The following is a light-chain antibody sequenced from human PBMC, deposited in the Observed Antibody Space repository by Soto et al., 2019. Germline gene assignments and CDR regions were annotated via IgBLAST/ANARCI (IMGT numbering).Light chain of an antibody. CDR3: QQYNNWPLT. CDR1: QSISSN. CDR2: GAS. J-gene: IGKJ4*01. Sequence: EIVMTQSPVTLSVSPGERATLSCRASQSISSNLAWYQQKPGQAPRLLISGASTRATGIPARFSGSGSGTEFTLTISSLQSEDFAVYYCQQYNNWPLTFGGETKVEIK. V-gene: IGKV3-15*01.